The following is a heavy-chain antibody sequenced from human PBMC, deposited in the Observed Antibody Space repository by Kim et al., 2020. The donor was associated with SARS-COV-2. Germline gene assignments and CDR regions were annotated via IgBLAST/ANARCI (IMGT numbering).Heavy chain of an antibody. CDR3: ARRVTYLAVAGTGDAFDI. D-gene: IGHD6-19*01. J-gene: IGHJ3*02. Sequence: KSGVTISVDTSKNQFSLKLSSVTAADTAVYYCARRVTYLAVAGTGDAFDIWGQGTMVTVSS. V-gene: IGHV4-39*01.